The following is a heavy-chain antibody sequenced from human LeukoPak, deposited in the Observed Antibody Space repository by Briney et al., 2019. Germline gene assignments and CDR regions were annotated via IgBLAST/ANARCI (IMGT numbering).Heavy chain of an antibody. J-gene: IGHJ4*02. D-gene: IGHD3-10*01. CDR3: ARDRGAFKDY. CDR2: IYDSGST. CDR1: GYSISSGYY. Sequence: SETLSLTCTVSGYSISSGYYWGWIRQPPGKGLEWIGSIYDSGSTYYNPSLKSRVTISVDTSKNQFSLKLSSVTAADTAVYYCARDRGAFKDYWGQGTLVTVSS. V-gene: IGHV4-38-2*02.